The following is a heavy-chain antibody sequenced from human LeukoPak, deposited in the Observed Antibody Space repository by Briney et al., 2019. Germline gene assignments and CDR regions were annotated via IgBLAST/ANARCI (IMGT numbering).Heavy chain of an antibody. J-gene: IGHJ4*02. CDR3: AREDFPIAVAGTVDY. D-gene: IGHD6-19*01. CDR1: GFTFSSYA. CDR2: ISYDGSNK. Sequence: GGSLRLSFTASGFTFSSYAMHWVRHAPGQGLEWVALISYDGSNKYYADSVKGRFTISRDNSKNTLYLQMNSLRAEDTAVYYCAREDFPIAVAGTVDYWGQGTLVTVSS. V-gene: IGHV3-30-3*01.